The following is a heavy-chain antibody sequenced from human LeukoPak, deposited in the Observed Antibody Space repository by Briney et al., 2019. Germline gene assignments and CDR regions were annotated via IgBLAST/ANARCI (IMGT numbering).Heavy chain of an antibody. CDR1: GFTFNSYW. CDR3: AKCILGAFDI. D-gene: IGHD2-8*01. J-gene: IGHJ3*02. V-gene: IGHV3-7*03. CDR2: IKQDGSEK. Sequence: PGGSLRLSCVASGFTFNSYWMTWVRQAPGKGLEWVANIKQDGSEKFYVDSVKGRFTISRDNAKNSLYLQMNSLRAEDTALYYCAKCILGAFDIWGQGTMVTVSS.